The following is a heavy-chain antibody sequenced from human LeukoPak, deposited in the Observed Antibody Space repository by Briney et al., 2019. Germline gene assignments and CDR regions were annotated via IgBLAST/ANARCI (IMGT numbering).Heavy chain of an antibody. Sequence: PGGSLRLSCVSSGFTFSNYWMKWVRQAPGKGLEWVASINEDGSGKFSVGSVKDRFTISRDNTRNSLDLQMNSLTVEDTAIYYCARDDGDVWGTGTTVTVSS. CDR2: INEDGSGK. V-gene: IGHV3-7*01. CDR1: GFTFSNYW. J-gene: IGHJ6*04. CDR3: ARDDGDV.